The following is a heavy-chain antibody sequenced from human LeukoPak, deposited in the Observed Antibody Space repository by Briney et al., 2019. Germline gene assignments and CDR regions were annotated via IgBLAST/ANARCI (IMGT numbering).Heavy chain of an antibody. CDR3: AKEMHYCSSTSCYLVYYYYGMDV. J-gene: IGHJ6*02. Sequence: GGSLRLSCAASGFTFSSYGMHWVRQAPGKGLEWVAVISYDGSNKYYADSVKGRFSISRDNSKNTLYLQMNSLRAEDTAVYYCAKEMHYCSSTSCYLVYYYYGMDVWGQGTTVTVSS. D-gene: IGHD2-2*01. CDR1: GFTFSSYG. V-gene: IGHV3-30*18. CDR2: ISYDGSNK.